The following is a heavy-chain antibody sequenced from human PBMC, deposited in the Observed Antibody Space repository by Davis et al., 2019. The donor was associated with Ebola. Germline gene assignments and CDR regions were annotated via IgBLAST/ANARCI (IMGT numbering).Heavy chain of an antibody. CDR1: GYTFNSYW. CDR3: ARSTMATVPFDY. Sequence: GESLKISCKGSGYTFNSYWISWARQMPGKGLEWMGAIYPGDSDIRYSPSFQGQVTISADRSISTAYLQWSSLKASDTAMYYCARSTMATVPFDYWGQGTLVSVSS. D-gene: IGHD5-24*01. CDR2: IYPGDSDI. J-gene: IGHJ4*02. V-gene: IGHV5-51*01.